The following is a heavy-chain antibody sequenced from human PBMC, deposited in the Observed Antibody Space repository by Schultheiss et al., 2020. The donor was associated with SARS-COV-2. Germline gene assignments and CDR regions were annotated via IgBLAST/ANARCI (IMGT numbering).Heavy chain of an antibody. Sequence: SETLSLTCTVSGGSISSGGYSWSWIRQPPGKGLEWIGEINHSGSTNYNPSLKSRVTISVDTSKNQFSLKLSSVTAADTAVYYCASSGLYSTWGQGTLVTVSS. D-gene: IGHD3-10*01. CDR3: ASSGLYST. J-gene: IGHJ5*02. CDR2: INHSGST. V-gene: IGHV4-39*01. CDR1: GGSISSGGYS.